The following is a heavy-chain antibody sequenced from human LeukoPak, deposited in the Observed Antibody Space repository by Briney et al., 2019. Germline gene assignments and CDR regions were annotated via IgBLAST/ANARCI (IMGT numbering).Heavy chain of an antibody. D-gene: IGHD2-2*01. CDR2: ISYDGSNK. J-gene: IGHJ5*02. Sequence: GGSLRLSCAASGFTFSSYGMHWVRQAPGKGLDRVAVISYDGSNKYYADSVKGRFTISRDNSKNTLYLQMNSLRAEDTAVYYCAKSPYCSSTSCLLRGWFDPWGQGTLVTVSS. CDR3: AKSPYCSSTSCLLRGWFDP. CDR1: GFTFSSYG. V-gene: IGHV3-30*18.